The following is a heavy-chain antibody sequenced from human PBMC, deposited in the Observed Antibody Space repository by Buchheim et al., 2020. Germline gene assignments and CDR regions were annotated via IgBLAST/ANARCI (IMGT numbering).Heavy chain of an antibody. D-gene: IGHD4-17*01. J-gene: IGHJ6*02. V-gene: IGHV1-69*04. Sequence: QVQLVQSGAEVKKPGSSVKLSCKASGGTFSSYAISWVRQAPGQGLEWMGRIIPILGIANYAQKFQGRVTHTADKSTSTAFMELSSLRSEDTAVYYCARELNGDHYYYYGMDVWGQGTT. CDR2: IIPILGIA. CDR1: GGTFSSYA. CDR3: ARELNGDHYYYYGMDV.